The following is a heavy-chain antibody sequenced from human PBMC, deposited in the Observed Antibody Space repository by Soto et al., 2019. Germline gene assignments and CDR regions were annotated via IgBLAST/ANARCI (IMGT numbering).Heavy chain of an antibody. Sequence: LRLSCAASGFTFSSYGMHWVRQAPGKGLEWVAVISYDGSNKYYADSVKGRFTISRDNSKNTLYLQMNSLRAEDTAVYYCVPGYCSGGSCLPFDYWGQGTLVTVSS. D-gene: IGHD2-15*01. CDR2: ISYDGSNK. CDR1: GFTFSSYG. V-gene: IGHV3-30*03. CDR3: VPGYCSGGSCLPFDY. J-gene: IGHJ4*02.